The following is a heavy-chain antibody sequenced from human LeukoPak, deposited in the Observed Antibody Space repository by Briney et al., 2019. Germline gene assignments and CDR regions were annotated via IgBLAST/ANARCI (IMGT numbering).Heavy chain of an antibody. CDR1: GFTVSSNY. V-gene: IGHV3-74*01. J-gene: IGHJ6*02. CDR2: INSDGSIT. Sequence: GGSLRLSCAASGFTVSSNYMSWVRQAPGKGLVWVSHINSDGSITSYADSVKGRFTISRDNAKNTLYLQMNSLRAEDTAVYYCARDAVDTANAVWGQGTTVTVSS. CDR3: ARDAVDTANAV. D-gene: IGHD5-18*01.